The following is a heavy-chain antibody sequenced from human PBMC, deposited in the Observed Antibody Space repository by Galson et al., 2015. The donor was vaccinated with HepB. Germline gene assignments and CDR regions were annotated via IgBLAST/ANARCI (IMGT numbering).Heavy chain of an antibody. V-gene: IGHV3-49*03. CDR2: IRSKAYGGTT. CDR3: ARQDLLGYCSGGSCYSEWFDP. D-gene: IGHD2-15*01. Sequence: SLRLSCAASGFTFGDYAMSWFRQAPGKGLEWVGFIRSKAYGGTTEYAASVKGRFTISRDDSKSIAYLQMNSLRDEDTAVYYCARQDLLGYCSGGSCYSEWFDPWGQGTLVTVSS. CDR1: GFTFGDYA. J-gene: IGHJ5*02.